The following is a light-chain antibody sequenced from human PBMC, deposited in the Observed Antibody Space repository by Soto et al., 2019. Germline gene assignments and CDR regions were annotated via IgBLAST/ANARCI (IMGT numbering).Light chain of an antibody. J-gene: IGKJ1*01. CDR2: DAS. Sequence: DIQMTQSPSPLSASAGDRVTITCRASQSISIWLAWYQQKPGKAPKLLIYDASSLESGVPSRFSGSGSGTEFNLTISSLQPEDFATYYCQQYNSFIWTFGQGTKVDIK. CDR3: QQYNSFIWT. V-gene: IGKV1-5*01. CDR1: QSISIW.